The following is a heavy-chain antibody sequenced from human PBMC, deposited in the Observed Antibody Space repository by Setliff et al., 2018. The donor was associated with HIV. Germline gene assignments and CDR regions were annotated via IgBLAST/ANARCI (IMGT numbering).Heavy chain of an antibody. Sequence: SETLSLTCAVHRQTLTNYNWNWVRQSPGKGLEWIADIYYSGRINYNPSLKSRLTVSIDTSKNHLSLKVISVSVADTAMYFCARGKDPGLYFDNWRQGTLVT. J-gene: IGHJ4*02. CDR1: RQTLTNYN. CDR2: IYYSGRI. D-gene: IGHD2-15*01. V-gene: IGHV4-34*09. CDR3: ARGKDPGLYFDN.